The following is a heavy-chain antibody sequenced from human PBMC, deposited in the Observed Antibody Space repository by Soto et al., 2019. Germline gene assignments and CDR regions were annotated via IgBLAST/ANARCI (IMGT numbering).Heavy chain of an antibody. CDR2: ISYDGSNK. D-gene: IGHD6-19*01. CDR3: AKGHSGWYGDDAFDI. J-gene: IGHJ3*02. V-gene: IGHV3-30*18. Sequence: LSLSCAASGFTFSSYGMHWVRQAPGKGLEWVAVISYDGSNKYYADSVKGRFTISRDNSKNTLYLQMNSLRAEDTAVYYCAKGHSGWYGDDAFDIWGQGTMVTVSS. CDR1: GFTFSSYG.